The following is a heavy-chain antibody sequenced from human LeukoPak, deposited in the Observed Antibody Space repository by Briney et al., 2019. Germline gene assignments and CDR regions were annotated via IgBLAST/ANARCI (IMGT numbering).Heavy chain of an antibody. CDR2: IIPIFGTA. J-gene: IGHJ3*02. CDR1: GGTFSSYA. D-gene: IGHD2-2*01. Sequence: GASVKVSCKASGGTFSSYAISWVRQAPGQGLEWMGGIIPIFGTANYAQKFQGRVTITTDESTSTAYMELSSLRSEDTAVYYCAMTTYNIVVVPAAMNDAFDIWGQGTMVTVSS. CDR3: AMTTYNIVVVPAAMNDAFDI. V-gene: IGHV1-69*05.